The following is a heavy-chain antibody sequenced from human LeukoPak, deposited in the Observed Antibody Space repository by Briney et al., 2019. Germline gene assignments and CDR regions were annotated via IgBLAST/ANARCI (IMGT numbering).Heavy chain of an antibody. CDR1: GFTFSSYG. Sequence: GSLRLSCAASGFTFSSYGMHWVRQAPGKGLEWVAVISYDGSNKYYADSVKGRFTISRDNSKNTLYLQMNSLRADDTAIYYCARNQQLGGHSYYYYGVDVWGQGTTVTVSS. D-gene: IGHD3-16*01. V-gene: IGHV3-33*05. CDR3: ARNQQLGGHSYYYYGVDV. J-gene: IGHJ6*02. CDR2: ISYDGSNK.